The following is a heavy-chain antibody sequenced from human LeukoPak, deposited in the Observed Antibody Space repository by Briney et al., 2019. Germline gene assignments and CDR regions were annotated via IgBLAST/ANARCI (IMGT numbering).Heavy chain of an antibody. Sequence: GSLRLSCAASGFTFSSYEMNWIRQPPGKGLEWIGSIYYSGSTYYNPSLKSRVTISVDTSKNQFSLKLSSVTAADTAVYYCARGGSGSYYIRSYNWFDPWGQGTLVTVSS. D-gene: IGHD3-10*01. CDR3: ARGGSGSYYIRSYNWFDP. J-gene: IGHJ5*02. V-gene: IGHV4-39*01. CDR1: GFTFSSYE. CDR2: IYYSGST.